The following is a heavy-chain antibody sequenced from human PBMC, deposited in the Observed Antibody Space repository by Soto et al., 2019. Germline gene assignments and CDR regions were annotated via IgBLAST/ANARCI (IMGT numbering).Heavy chain of an antibody. D-gene: IGHD5-18*01. CDR1: GGSISSYY. CDR3: ARFPRGYSYGHFDY. Sequence: SETLSLTCTVSGGSISSYYWSWIRQPPGKGLEWIGYIYYSGSTNYNPSLKGRVTISVDTSKNQSSLKLSSVTAADTAVYYCARFPRGYSYGHFDYWGQGTLVTVSS. J-gene: IGHJ4*02. V-gene: IGHV4-59*01. CDR2: IYYSGST.